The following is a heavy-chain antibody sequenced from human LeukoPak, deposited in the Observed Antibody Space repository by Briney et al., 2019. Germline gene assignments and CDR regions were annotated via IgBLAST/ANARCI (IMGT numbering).Heavy chain of an antibody. V-gene: IGHV4-38-2*02. CDR1: GYSISSGYY. CDR2: IYHSGST. CDR3: ARALVVGAPDY. Sequence: SETLSLTCTVSGYSISSGYYWGWIRRPPGKGLEWIGSIYHSGSTYYNPSLKSRVTISVDTSKNQFSLKLSSVTAADTAVYYCARALVVGAPDYWGQGTLVTVSS. D-gene: IGHD1-26*01. J-gene: IGHJ4*02.